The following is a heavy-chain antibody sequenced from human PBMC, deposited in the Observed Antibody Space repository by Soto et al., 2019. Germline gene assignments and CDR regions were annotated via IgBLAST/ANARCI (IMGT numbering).Heavy chain of an antibody. J-gene: IGHJ4*02. D-gene: IGHD6-19*01. CDR2: IKQDGSEK. CDR3: ARDKRYSSGWYSSN. Sequence: EVQLVESGGGLVQPGGSLRLSCAASGFTFSSYWMSWVRQAPGKGLEWVANIKQDGSEKYYVDSVKGRFTISRDNAKNSLYLQMNSLRAEDTAVYYCARDKRYSSGWYSSNWGQGTLVTVSS. V-gene: IGHV3-7*04. CDR1: GFTFSSYW.